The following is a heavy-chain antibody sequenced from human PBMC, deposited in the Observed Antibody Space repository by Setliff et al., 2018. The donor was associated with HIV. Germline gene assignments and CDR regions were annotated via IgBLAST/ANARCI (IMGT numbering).Heavy chain of an antibody. J-gene: IGHJ4*02. CDR1: GYTFSTYG. V-gene: IGHV1-18*01. CDR3: ARVDGYNNYDSGGLDY. D-gene: IGHD3-16*01. Sequence: ASVKVSCKASGYTFSTYGISWVRQAPGQGLEWMGWISVYNDNTNYAQKFQGRVTMTTDTSTNTAYMELRSLRSDDTAVYHCARVDGYNNYDSGGLDYWGLGTLVTVSS. CDR2: ISVYNDNT.